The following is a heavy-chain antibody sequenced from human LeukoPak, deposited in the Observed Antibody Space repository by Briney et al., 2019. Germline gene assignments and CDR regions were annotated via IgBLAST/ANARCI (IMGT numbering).Heavy chain of an antibody. CDR3: ARYVVRGALDY. V-gene: IGHV3-53*01. J-gene: IGHJ4*02. CDR1: GFILSSNY. CDR2: MYSGGDI. Sequence: HAGGSLRLSCAASGFILSSNYMNWVRQAPGKGLEWVSIMYSGGDIYYADSVKGRFTISRDNSKNTVYLQMSSLRAEDTAVYYCARYVVRGALDYWGQGTLVTVSS. D-gene: IGHD3-10*01.